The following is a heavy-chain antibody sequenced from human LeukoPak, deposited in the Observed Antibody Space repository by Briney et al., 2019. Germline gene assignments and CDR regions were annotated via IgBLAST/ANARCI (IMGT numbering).Heavy chain of an antibody. D-gene: IGHD3-10*01. CDR1: GFTFSSYW. J-gene: IGHJ4*02. Sequence: GGSLRLSCAASGFTFSSYWMSWVRQAPGKGLEWVAVIWYDGSEKYYADSVKGRFTISRDNSKNTLHLQMNSLRAEDTAVYYCAREQYYGSGSKAKNFDYWGQGTLVTVSS. CDR3: AREQYYGSGSKAKNFDY. V-gene: IGHV3-33*08. CDR2: IWYDGSEK.